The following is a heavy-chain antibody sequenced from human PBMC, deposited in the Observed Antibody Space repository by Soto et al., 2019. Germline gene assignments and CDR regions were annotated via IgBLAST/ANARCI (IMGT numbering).Heavy chain of an antibody. CDR1: GASIRLYY. J-gene: IGHJ3*01. D-gene: IGHD1-26*01. V-gene: IGHV4-59*01. CDR3: ARVSIVGATLESFDV. CDR2: IYNIGST. Sequence: QVQLQESGPGLVKSSETLSLTCSVSGASIRLYYWTWIRQPPGKGLEWIGYIYNIGSTNYSPSLTSRVTISLDTSKNQFSLHLNSVTAADAAVYCCARVSIVGATLESFDVWGQVTMVSVSA.